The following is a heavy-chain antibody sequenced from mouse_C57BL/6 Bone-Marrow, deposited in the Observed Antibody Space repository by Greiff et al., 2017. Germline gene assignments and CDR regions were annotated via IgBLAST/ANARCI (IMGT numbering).Heavy chain of an antibody. Sequence: EVKLQESGPGLVKPSQSLSLTCSVTGYSITSGYYWNWIRQFPGNKLEWMGYISYDGSNNYNPSLKNRISITRDTSKNQFFLKLNSVTTEDTATYYCARGGNYAWFAYWGQGTLVTVSA. CDR3: ARGGNYAWFAY. CDR1: GYSITSGYY. CDR2: ISYDGSN. V-gene: IGHV3-6*01. D-gene: IGHD2-1*01. J-gene: IGHJ3*01.